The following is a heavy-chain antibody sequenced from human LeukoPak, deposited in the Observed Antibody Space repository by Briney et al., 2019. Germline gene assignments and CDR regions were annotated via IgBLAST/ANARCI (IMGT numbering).Heavy chain of an antibody. J-gene: IGHJ4*02. D-gene: IGHD1-1*01. Sequence: PGGSLRLSCAASGFTVSSNYMSWVRQAPGKGLEWVSVIYSGGRTYYADSVKGRFTISRDNAKNSLYLQMNSLRVEDTAVYYCARDPSGSSTWVRFDYWGQGTLVTVSS. CDR3: ARDPSGSSTWVRFDY. CDR1: GFTVSSNY. V-gene: IGHV3-53*01. CDR2: IYSGGRT.